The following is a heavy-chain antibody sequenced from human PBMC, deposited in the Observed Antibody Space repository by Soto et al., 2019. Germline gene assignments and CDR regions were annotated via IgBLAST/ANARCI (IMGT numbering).Heavy chain of an antibody. Sequence: PGGSLRLSCAASGFTFSSYAMSWVRQAPGKGLEWVSAISGSGGSTYYADSVKGRFTISRDNSKNTLYPQMNSLRAEDTAVYYCAKDQADIVVVVAATSYYYYYMDVWGKGTTVTVSS. CDR1: GFTFSSYA. V-gene: IGHV3-23*01. D-gene: IGHD2-15*01. CDR2: ISGSGGST. J-gene: IGHJ6*03. CDR3: AKDQADIVVVVAATSYYYYYMDV.